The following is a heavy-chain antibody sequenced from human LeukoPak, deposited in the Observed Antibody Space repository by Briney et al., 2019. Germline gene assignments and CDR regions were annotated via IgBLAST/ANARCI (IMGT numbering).Heavy chain of an antibody. CDR2: ISYDGSNK. CDR1: GFTFSSYA. CDR3: ARDSSGGYMDV. V-gene: IGHV3-30-3*01. Sequence: GGSLRLSCAASGFTFSSYAMNWVRQAPGKGLGWVAVISYDGSNKYNADSVKGRFNISRDNSKNTLYVQMNSLRAEDTAVYYCARDSSGGYMDVWGKGTTVTVSS. D-gene: IGHD3-22*01. J-gene: IGHJ6*03.